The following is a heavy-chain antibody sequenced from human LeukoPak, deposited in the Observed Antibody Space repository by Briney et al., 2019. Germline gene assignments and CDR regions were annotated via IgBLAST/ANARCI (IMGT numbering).Heavy chain of an antibody. CDR2: ISSSTSTI. V-gene: IGHV3-48*02. CDR3: ARDLRGDY. Sequence: GGSLRLSCAASGFTFSRCSMNWVRQAPGKGLEWVSCISSSTSTIYYADSVKGRFTISRDNAKNSLYLQMNSLRDEDTSLYYGARDLRGDYWGQGTPVTVSS. CDR1: GFTFSRCS. J-gene: IGHJ4*02.